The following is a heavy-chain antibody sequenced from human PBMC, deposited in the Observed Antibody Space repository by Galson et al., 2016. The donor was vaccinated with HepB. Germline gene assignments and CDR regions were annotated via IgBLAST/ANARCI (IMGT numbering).Heavy chain of an antibody. CDR3: ARTGIWSGHYIDYYFDY. CDR1: GDSTNSKSSF. CDR2: IYNSRST. V-gene: IGHV4-39*01. Sequence: SETLSLTCSVSGDSTNSKSSFWGWVRQSPGKVLEWIGSIYNSRSTYYNPSLKSRVTISVDTSKNEFSLRLTSATAADTAVYYCARTGIWSGHYIDYYFDYWGQGALVTVSS. J-gene: IGHJ4*02. D-gene: IGHD3-3*01.